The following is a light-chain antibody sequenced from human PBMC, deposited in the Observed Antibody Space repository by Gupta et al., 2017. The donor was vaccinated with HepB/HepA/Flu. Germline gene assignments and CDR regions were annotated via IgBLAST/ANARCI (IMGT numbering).Light chain of an antibody. CDR1: QSISSW. Sequence: IQMTQSPSTLSASVGDRVTITCRASQSISSWLAWYQQKPGKAPKLLMYKASTLESGVPSRFSGSGSGTEFTLTISSLQPDDFATYYCQQYNSYPLTFGQGTKVEIK. J-gene: IGKJ1*01. CDR2: KAS. CDR3: QQYNSYPLT. V-gene: IGKV1-5*03.